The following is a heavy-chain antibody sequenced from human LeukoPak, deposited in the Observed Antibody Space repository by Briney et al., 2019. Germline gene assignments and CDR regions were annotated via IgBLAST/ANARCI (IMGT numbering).Heavy chain of an antibody. D-gene: IGHD2-2*01. CDR2: ISGSGGST. Sequence: GGSLRLSCAASGFTFSSYAMSWVRQAPGKGLEWVSAISGSGGSTYYADSVKGRFTISRDNSKNTLYLQMSSLRAEDTAVYYCAATYKLGYCSSTSCFNSGAEYFQHWGQGTLVTVSS. CDR3: AATYKLGYCSSTSCFNSGAEYFQH. CDR1: GFTFSSYA. J-gene: IGHJ1*01. V-gene: IGHV3-23*01.